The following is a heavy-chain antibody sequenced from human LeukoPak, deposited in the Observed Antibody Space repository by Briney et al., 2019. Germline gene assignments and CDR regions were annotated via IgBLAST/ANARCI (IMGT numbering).Heavy chain of an antibody. CDR3: AKDLTRTIEYYFDY. Sequence: GRSLRLSCAASGFTFDDYAMHWVRQAPGKGLEWVSGISWNSGSIGYADSVKGRFTISRDNAKNSLYLQMNSLRAEDTALYYCAKDLTRTIEYYFDYWGRGTLVTVSS. V-gene: IGHV3-9*01. J-gene: IGHJ4*02. D-gene: IGHD2-2*01. CDR1: GFTFDDYA. CDR2: ISWNSGSI.